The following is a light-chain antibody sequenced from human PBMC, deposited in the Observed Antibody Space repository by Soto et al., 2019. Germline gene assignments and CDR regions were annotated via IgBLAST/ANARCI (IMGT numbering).Light chain of an antibody. CDR2: KAS. CDR1: QSVNRW. Sequence: DIQMTQSPSTLSAAVGDRVTITCRASQSVNRWLAWYQQKPGKAPKLLIYKASSLPSGVPSRFTGSGSGTEFTLTINTVQPDDFATYSCQQLNGHSTFGQGTRLEIK. CDR3: QQLNGHST. J-gene: IGKJ2*01. V-gene: IGKV1-5*03.